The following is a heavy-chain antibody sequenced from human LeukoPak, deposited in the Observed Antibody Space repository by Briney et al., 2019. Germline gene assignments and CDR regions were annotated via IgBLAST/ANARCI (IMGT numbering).Heavy chain of an antibody. Sequence: GESLKISCKGSGYRFTTYWIGWVRQMPGKGLEWMGIINPGDSDTRYSPSFQGQATISADKSISTAYLQWSSLKASDTAMYYCARWYSSSWYYFDYWGQGTLVTVSS. J-gene: IGHJ4*02. CDR1: GYRFTTYW. CDR3: ARWYSSSWYYFDY. V-gene: IGHV5-51*01. CDR2: INPGDSDT. D-gene: IGHD6-13*01.